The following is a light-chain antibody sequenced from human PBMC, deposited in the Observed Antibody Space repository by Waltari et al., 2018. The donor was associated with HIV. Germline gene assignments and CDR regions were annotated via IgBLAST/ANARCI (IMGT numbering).Light chain of an antibody. V-gene: IGLV2-14*03. Sequence: QSALTQPASLSGSPGQSITISCSGSSSDIGGYNYASWYPQHPGKAPKLIIYNVTHRPSGMSDRFSGSRSGHTASLTISGLQAEDEAIYYCSSYVSTKNVLFGGGTKVTVV. CDR2: NVT. CDR3: SSYVSTKNVL. J-gene: IGLJ2*01. CDR1: SSDIGGYNY.